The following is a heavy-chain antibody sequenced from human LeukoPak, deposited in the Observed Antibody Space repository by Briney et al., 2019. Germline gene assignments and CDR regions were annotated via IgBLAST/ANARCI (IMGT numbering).Heavy chain of an antibody. Sequence: PSETLSLTCTVSGGSISSYYWSWIRQPAGKGLEWIGRIYTSGSTNYNPSLKSRVTMSVDTSKNQFSLKLSSVTAADTAVYYCARGSVGSKRIAAAGRRFDLWGRGTLVTVSS. CDR1: GGSISSYY. CDR2: IYTSGST. D-gene: IGHD6-13*01. CDR3: ARGSVGSKRIAAAGRRFDL. J-gene: IGHJ2*01. V-gene: IGHV4-4*07.